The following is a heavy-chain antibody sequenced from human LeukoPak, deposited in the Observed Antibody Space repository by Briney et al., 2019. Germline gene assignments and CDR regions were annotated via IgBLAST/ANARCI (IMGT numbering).Heavy chain of an antibody. D-gene: IGHD7-27*01. CDR2: IYSSGST. CDR1: GGSISNYF. Sequence: SETLSLTCSVSGGSISNYFWTWIRQPPGKGLEWIGYIYSSGSTYYNPSLKSRVTISVDTSKNRFSLKLSTVTAADTAVYYCARRPTGDPKFDYWGQGTLVSVSS. CDR3: ARRPTGDPKFDY. J-gene: IGHJ4*02. V-gene: IGHV4-59*08.